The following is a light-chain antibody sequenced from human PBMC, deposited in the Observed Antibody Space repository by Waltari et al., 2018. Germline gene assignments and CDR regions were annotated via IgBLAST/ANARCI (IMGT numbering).Light chain of an antibody. CDR1: QSVSSN. Sequence: EIVMTQSPATLSVSPGERATLSCRASQSVSSNLAWYQQKPGQAPRLLICGASTRATGIPARFSGSGSGTEFTLTISSLQSEDFATYYCQQYHSYSLTFGGGTKVDIK. CDR3: QQYHSYSLT. V-gene: IGKV3-15*01. CDR2: GAS. J-gene: IGKJ4*01.